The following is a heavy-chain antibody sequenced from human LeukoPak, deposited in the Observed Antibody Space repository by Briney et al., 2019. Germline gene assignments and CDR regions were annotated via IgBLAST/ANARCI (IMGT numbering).Heavy chain of an antibody. D-gene: IGHD4-17*01. CDR1: GYTFTGYY. CDR2: INPNSGGT. V-gene: IGHV1-2*02. CDR3: ARYNGDYAFDY. J-gene: IGHJ4*02. Sequence: ASVKVSCKASGYTFTGYYMHWVRQAPGQGLEWMGWINPNSGGTNYAQTFQGRVTVTSDTSISTAYMELSRLRSDDTAVYYCARYNGDYAFDYWGQGTLVTVSS.